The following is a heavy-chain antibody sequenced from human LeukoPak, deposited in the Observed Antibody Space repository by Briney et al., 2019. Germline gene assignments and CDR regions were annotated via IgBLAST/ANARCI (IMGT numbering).Heavy chain of an antibody. Sequence: KSSQTLSLTCTVSGGSISSDKYYWSWIRQPPGKGLEWIGEIDHSGSTNYNPSLKSRVTISVDTSKNQFSLKLSSVTAADTAVYYCARGRYYGSGSYFPFDYWGQGTLVTVSS. V-gene: IGHV4-30-4*01. J-gene: IGHJ4*02. CDR1: GGSISSDKYY. CDR2: IDHSGST. CDR3: ARGRYYGSGSYFPFDY. D-gene: IGHD3-10*01.